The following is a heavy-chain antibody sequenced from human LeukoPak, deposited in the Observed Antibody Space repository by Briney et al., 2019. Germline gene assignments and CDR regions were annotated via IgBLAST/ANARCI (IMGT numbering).Heavy chain of an antibody. J-gene: IGHJ4*02. D-gene: IGHD1-14*01. CDR2: ISSSAGTI. V-gene: IGHV3-11*01. Sequence: GGSLGLSCAASGFIFSDYYMSWLRQAPGKGLEWLSYISSSAGTIYYADSVKGRFTTSRDNATNSLYPQMNSLRAEATAVYYCARARRVISGPDYYVDYWGQGTLVTVSS. CDR3: ARARRVISGPDYYVDY. CDR1: GFIFSDYY.